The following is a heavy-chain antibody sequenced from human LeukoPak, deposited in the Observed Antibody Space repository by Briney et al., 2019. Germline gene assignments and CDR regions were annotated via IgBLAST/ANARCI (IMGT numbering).Heavy chain of an antibody. CDR2: IYSGGST. CDR3: ARDALEEGFDP. D-gene: IGHD1-1*01. J-gene: IGHJ5*02. CDR1: GFTVSSNY. V-gene: IGHV3-53*01. Sequence: GGSLRLSCAASGFTVSSNYVSWVRQAPGKGLEWVSVIYSGGSTYYADSVKGRFTISRDNSKNTLYLQMNSLRAEDTAVYYCARDALEEGFDPWGQGTLVTVSS.